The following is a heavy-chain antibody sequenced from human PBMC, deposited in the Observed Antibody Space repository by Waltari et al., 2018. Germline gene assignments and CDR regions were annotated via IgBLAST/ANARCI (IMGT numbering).Heavy chain of an antibody. J-gene: IGHJ4*02. Sequence: QVQLWEYGGGVVQRGGSRTLSCALFAFTCSSYTMPWVRQGSCKGLEWVAFIRYDGSNKYYADSVKGRFTISRDNSKNTLYLQMNSLRAEDTAVYYCAKEDCSGGSCYNPAEFWGQGTLVTVSS. CDR2: IRYDGSNK. D-gene: IGHD2-15*01. V-gene: IGHV3-30*02. CDR3: AKEDCSGGSCYNPAEF. CDR1: AFTCSSYT.